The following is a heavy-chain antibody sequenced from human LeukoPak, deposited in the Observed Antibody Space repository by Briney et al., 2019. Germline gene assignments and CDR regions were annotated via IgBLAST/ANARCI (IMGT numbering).Heavy chain of an antibody. Sequence: ASVKVSCKASGYTFTSYAMHWVRQAPGQRLEWMGWINAGNGNTKYSQKFQGRVTITRDTSASTAYMELSSLRSEDTAVYYCARVSWPTYYYDSSGYSNWFDPWGQGTLVTVSS. CDR3: ARVSWPTYYYDSSGYSNWFDP. J-gene: IGHJ5*02. V-gene: IGHV1-3*01. D-gene: IGHD3-22*01. CDR2: INAGNGNT. CDR1: GYTFTSYA.